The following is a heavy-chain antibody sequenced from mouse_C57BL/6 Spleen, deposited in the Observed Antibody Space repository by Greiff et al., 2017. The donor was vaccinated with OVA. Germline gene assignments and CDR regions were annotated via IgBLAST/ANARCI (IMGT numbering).Heavy chain of an antibody. J-gene: IGHJ2*01. CDR1: GYTFTSYW. CDR3: AKLGDYFDY. CDR2: IDPSDSYT. Sequence: QVQLQQPGAELVKPGASVKLSCKASGYTFTSYWMQWVKQRPGQGLAWIGEIDPSDSYTNDNQKFKGKATLTVDTSSSTAYMQLSSLTSEDSAVYYCAKLGDYFDYWGQGTTLTVSS. D-gene: IGHD4-1*01. V-gene: IGHV1-50*01.